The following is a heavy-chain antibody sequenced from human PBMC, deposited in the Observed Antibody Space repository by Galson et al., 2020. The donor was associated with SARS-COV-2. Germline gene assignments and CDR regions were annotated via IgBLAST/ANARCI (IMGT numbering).Heavy chain of an antibody. J-gene: IGHJ6*02. D-gene: IGHD6-6*01. CDR2: ISSSGSTI. Sequence: GGSLRLSCAASGFTFSSYEMNWVRQAPGKGLEWVSYISSSGSTIYYADSVKGRFTISRDNAKNSLYLQMNSLRAEDTAVYYCARPSIASDLGRYYYYGMDVWGQGTTVTVSS. CDR3: ARPSIASDLGRYYYYGMDV. CDR1: GFTFSSYE. V-gene: IGHV3-48*03.